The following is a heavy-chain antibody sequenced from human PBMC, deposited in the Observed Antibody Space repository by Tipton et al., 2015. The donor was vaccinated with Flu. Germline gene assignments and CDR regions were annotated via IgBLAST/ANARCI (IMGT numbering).Heavy chain of an antibody. CDR1: GGSISGGPYS. D-gene: IGHD6-25*01. J-gene: IGHJ4*02. CDR3: ARVALPSRLAALHTRWDY. Sequence: TLSLTCSVAGGSISGGPYSWGWMRQSPGKGLEWIATVSSRGSSLYNPSLQSRVTISVDASNNRFSLGLTSATAADTAVYYCARVALPSRLAALHTRWDYWGPGTLVIVSS. CDR2: VSSRGSS. V-gene: IGHV4-39*02.